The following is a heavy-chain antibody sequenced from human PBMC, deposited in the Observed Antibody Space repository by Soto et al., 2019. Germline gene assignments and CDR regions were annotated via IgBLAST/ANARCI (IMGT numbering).Heavy chain of an antibody. D-gene: IGHD3-10*01. J-gene: IGHJ4*02. Sequence: QVQLVQSGAEVKKPGSSVKVSCKASGDTFNFYTINWLRQAPGLGLEWMGRFNPILSYSNSALKFQGRVTLTADKSTSTAYMVLSSLRSEDTAIYYCATSFGSGSRAFDYWGQGALLTVSS. V-gene: IGHV1-69*02. CDR2: FNPILSYS. CDR3: ATSFGSGSRAFDY. CDR1: GDTFNFYT.